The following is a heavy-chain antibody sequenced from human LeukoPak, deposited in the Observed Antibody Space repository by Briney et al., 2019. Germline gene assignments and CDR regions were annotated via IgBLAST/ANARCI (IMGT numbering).Heavy chain of an antibody. D-gene: IGHD5-18*01. V-gene: IGHV5-51*01. Sequence: PGESLEISCKGSGYTFSNFWIAWVRQMPGKGLEWMGSIYPGDSDTRYSPSFQGRVTISADKSLATASLLWSSVKASDTAMYFCARLSDTTSWGQGTLVTVSS. CDR2: IYPGDSDT. CDR1: GYTFSNFW. CDR3: ARLSDTTS. J-gene: IGHJ5*02.